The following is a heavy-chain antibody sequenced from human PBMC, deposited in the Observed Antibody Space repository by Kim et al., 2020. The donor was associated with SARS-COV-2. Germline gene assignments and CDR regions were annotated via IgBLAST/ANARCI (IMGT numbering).Heavy chain of an antibody. V-gene: IGHV3-73*01. CDR3: TSAVLRYFDWLLG. CDR1: GFTFSGSA. CDR2: IRSKANSYAT. J-gene: IGHJ4*02. D-gene: IGHD3-9*01. Sequence: GGSLRLSCAASGFTFSGSAMHWVRQASGKGLEWVGRIRSKANSYATAYAASVKGRFTISRDDSKNTAYLQMNSLKTEDTAVYYCTSAVLRYFDWLLGWGQGTLVTVSS.